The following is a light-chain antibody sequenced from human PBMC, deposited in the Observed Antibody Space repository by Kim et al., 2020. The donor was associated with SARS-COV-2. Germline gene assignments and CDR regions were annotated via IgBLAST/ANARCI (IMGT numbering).Light chain of an antibody. Sequence: SYELTQPPSVSVSPGQTASITCSGDNLGDKYACWYQQKPGQSPVLVIYQDSNRPSGIPERFSGSNSGNTATLTISGTQAMDEADYYCQAWDSSTAFYVFGTGTKVTVL. CDR3: QAWDSSTAFYV. J-gene: IGLJ1*01. V-gene: IGLV3-1*01. CDR1: NLGDKY. CDR2: QDS.